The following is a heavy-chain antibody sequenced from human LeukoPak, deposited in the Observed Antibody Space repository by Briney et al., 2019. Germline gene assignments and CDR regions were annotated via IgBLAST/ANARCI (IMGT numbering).Heavy chain of an antibody. Sequence: GGSLRLSCAASGFTFNNYAMSWVRQAPGKGLEWVSTIGFGDDSAYYADSVKGRFTISRDNSKNTLYLQMDYLRAEDTAVYYCAKDPTSVGGRHDWLLDSWGQGTLVTVSS. D-gene: IGHD3-9*01. V-gene: IGHV3-23*01. CDR2: IGFGDDSA. CDR3: AKDPTSVGGRHDWLLDS. CDR1: GFTFNNYA. J-gene: IGHJ5*02.